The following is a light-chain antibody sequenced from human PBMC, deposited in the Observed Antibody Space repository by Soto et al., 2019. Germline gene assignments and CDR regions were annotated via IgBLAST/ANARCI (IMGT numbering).Light chain of an antibody. V-gene: IGLV2-14*01. CDR1: SSDFDIYKY. CDR2: QVT. CDR3: SSYTSSINYV. Sequence: QSVLTQPASVSGSPGQSITISCTGTSSDFDIYKYVSWYQQHPGKAPKLMIYQVTNRPSGVSNRFSGSKSGNTASLTISGLQAEEEADYYCSSYTSSINYVFGTGTNVTVL. J-gene: IGLJ1*01.